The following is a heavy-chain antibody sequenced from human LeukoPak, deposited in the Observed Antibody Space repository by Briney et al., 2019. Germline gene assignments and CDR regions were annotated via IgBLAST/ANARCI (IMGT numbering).Heavy chain of an antibody. D-gene: IGHD2-2*01. V-gene: IGHV1-69*01. J-gene: IGHJ4*02. CDR2: IIPIFGTA. CDR1: GGTFSSYA. Sequence: SVKVSCKASGGTFSSYAISWVRQAPGQGLEWMGGIIPIFGTANYAQKFQGRVTITADESTSTAYMELRSLRSDDTAVYYCVQEYCISNSCFPGYWGQGTLVTVSS. CDR3: VQEYCISNSCFPGY.